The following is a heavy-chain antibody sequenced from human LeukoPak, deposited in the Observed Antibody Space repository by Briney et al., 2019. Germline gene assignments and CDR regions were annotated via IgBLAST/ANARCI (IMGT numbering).Heavy chain of an antibody. J-gene: IGHJ4*02. CDR2: IIPILGIA. V-gene: IGHV1-69*10. CDR3: ARSLTYYYDSSGYYYLYYFVY. D-gene: IGHD3-22*01. Sequence: ASVKVSCKASGGTFSSYAISWVRQAPGQGLEWMGWIIPILGIANYAQKFQGRVTITADKSTSTAYMELRSLRSEDTAVYYCARSLTYYYDSSGYYYLYYFVYWGQGTLVTVSS. CDR1: GGTFSSYA.